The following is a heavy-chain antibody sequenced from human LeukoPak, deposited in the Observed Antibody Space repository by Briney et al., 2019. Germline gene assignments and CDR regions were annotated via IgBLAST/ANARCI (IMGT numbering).Heavy chain of an antibody. CDR2: FDPEDGET. Sequence: ASVKVSCKVSGYTLTELSMHWVRQAPGKGLEWMGGFDPEDGETIYAQKFQGRVTMTEDTSTDTAYMELSSLRSEDTAVYYCGTPDSSSWHFDYWGQGTLVTVSS. D-gene: IGHD6-13*01. CDR1: GYTLTELS. J-gene: IGHJ4*02. CDR3: GTPDSSSWHFDY. V-gene: IGHV1-24*01.